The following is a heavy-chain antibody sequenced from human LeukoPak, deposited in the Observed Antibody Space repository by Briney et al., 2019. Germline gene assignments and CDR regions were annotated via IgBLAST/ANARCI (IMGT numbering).Heavy chain of an antibody. CDR2: VSQSGAT. Sequence: LETLSLTCDVYGGSFSGYYWSWIRQPPGKGLEWIGEVSQSGATNYNPSLKSRVTISVDMSKRQFSLKLTSVTAADTAVYHCARGDCASASYYNLGGRWFDRWGQGTLVAVSS. CDR3: ARGDCASASYYNLGGRWFDR. J-gene: IGHJ5*02. CDR1: GGSFSGYY. D-gene: IGHD3-10*01. V-gene: IGHV4-34*01.